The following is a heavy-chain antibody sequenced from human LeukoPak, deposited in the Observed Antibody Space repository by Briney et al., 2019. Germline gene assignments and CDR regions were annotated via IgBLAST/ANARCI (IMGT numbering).Heavy chain of an antibody. J-gene: IGHJ5*02. CDR1: GYTFTSYG. Sequence: GASVKVSCKASGYTFTSYGISWVRQAPGPGLEWMGWISAYNGNTNYAQKLQGRVTMTTDTSTSTAYMELRSLRSDDTAVYYCARAGDYSGGSCHINWFDPWGQGTLVTVSS. V-gene: IGHV1-18*01. CDR3: ARAGDYSGGSCHINWFDP. D-gene: IGHD2-15*01. CDR2: ISAYNGNT.